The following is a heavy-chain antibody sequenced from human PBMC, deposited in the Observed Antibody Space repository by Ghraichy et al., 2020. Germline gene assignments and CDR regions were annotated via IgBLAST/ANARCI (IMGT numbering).Heavy chain of an antibody. CDR3: ARPNMVQLGLSAFDI. D-gene: IGHD4/OR15-4a*01. J-gene: IGHJ3*02. CDR2: IYYSGST. CDR1: GGSISSSSYY. Sequence: ESLNISCTVSGGSISSSSYYWGWIRQPPGKGLEWIGSIYYSGSTYYNPSLKSRVTISVDTSKNQFSLKLSSVTAADTAVYYCARPNMVQLGLSAFDIWGQGTIVTVSS. V-gene: IGHV4-39*01.